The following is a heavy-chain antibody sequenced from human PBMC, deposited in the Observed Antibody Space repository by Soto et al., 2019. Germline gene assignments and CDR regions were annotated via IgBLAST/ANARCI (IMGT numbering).Heavy chain of an antibody. D-gene: IGHD3-22*01. Sequence: GGSLRLSCAASGFTFSRYAMTWVRQTPGRGLGWVSSIDNSGGIGFYADSVKGRFTISRDNSKSTLYLQMNSLRAEDTAVYLCAQIDDSSGLINYWGRGTLVTVSS. J-gene: IGHJ4*02. CDR1: GFTFSRYA. CDR3: AQIDDSSGLINY. V-gene: IGHV3-23*01. CDR2: IDNSGGIG.